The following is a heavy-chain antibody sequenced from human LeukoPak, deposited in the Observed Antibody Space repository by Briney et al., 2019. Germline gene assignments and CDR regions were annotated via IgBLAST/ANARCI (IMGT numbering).Heavy chain of an antibody. CDR1: GGSISSSNYY. CDR3: ASQLYDTSGYYWTYFDY. V-gene: IGHV4-39*07. J-gene: IGHJ4*02. Sequence: SETLSLTCTVSGGSISSSNYYWGWIRQPPGKGPEWIGRIYYSGSTYYNPSLKSRVTISVDTSKNQFSLKMSSVTAADTAVYYCASQLYDTSGYYWTYFDYWGQGTLVTVSS. D-gene: IGHD3-22*01. CDR2: IYYSGST.